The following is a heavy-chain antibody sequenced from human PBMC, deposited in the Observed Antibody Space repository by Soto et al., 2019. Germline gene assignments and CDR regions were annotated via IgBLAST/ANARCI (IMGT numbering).Heavy chain of an antibody. Sequence: SETLSLTCAVYGGSFSGYYWSWFRQPPGKGLEWIGEINHSGSTNYNPSLKSRVTISVDTSKNQFSLKLSSVTAADTAVYYCARRRGNYYYYYMDVWGKGTTVT. CDR2: INHSGST. CDR3: ARRRGNYYYYYMDV. V-gene: IGHV4-34*01. J-gene: IGHJ6*03. D-gene: IGHD3-16*01. CDR1: GGSFSGYY.